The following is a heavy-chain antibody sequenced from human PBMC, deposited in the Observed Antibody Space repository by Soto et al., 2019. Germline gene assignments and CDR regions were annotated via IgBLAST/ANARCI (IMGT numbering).Heavy chain of an antibody. CDR1: GFTVSNTY. V-gene: IGHV3-53*01. Sequence: PGGSLRLSCAASGFTVSNTYMTWVRQPPGKGLECVSVIYTAGGTNYADSVKGRFIISRDNSNNTLYLQMNSLRAEDTAVYYCARALPVAKGGFDPWGQGTLVTVSS. D-gene: IGHD2-2*01. CDR2: IYTAGGT. CDR3: ARALPVAKGGFDP. J-gene: IGHJ5*02.